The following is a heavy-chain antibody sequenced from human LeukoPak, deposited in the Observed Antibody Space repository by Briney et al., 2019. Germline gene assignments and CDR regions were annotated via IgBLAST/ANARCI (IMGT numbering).Heavy chain of an antibody. V-gene: IGHV4-4*07. CDR1: GGSISSYY. CDR3: ARDTTSAQFPGSGINWFYP. J-gene: IGHJ5*02. D-gene: IGHD3-10*01. Sequence: SEPLSLTCTVSGGSISSYYWSWIRQPAGKGLEWIGRIYPSGSTNYNPSLKSRVTMSVDTSKNQFSLKLSSVTAADAAVYYCARDTTSAQFPGSGINWFYPWVQGTLVTVSS. CDR2: IYPSGST.